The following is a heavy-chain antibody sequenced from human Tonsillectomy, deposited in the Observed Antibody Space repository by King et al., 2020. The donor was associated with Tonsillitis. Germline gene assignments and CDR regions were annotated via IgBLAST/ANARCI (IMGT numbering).Heavy chain of an antibody. CDR1: GFTFSSYG. V-gene: IGHV3-21*01. CDR2: ISSSSSYI. D-gene: IGHD3-22*01. CDR3: ARDHDYYFVSSGFPDWYFDL. Sequence: VQLVESGGGLVKPGGSLRLSCAASGFTFSSYGMNWVRQAPGKGLEWVSFISSSSSYIYYADSVKGRFTISRDNAKNSLFLQVNSLRAEDTAVYYCARDHDYYFVSSGFPDWYFDLWGRGTLVTVSS. J-gene: IGHJ2*01.